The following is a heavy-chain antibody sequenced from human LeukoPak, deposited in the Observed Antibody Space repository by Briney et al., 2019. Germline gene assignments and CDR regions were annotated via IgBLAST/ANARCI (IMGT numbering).Heavy chain of an antibody. V-gene: IGHV4-38-2*01. CDR2: MYHSGST. CDR1: GGSFSGYY. CDR3: ARGVTPFDY. J-gene: IGHJ4*02. D-gene: IGHD2-21*02. Sequence: SSETLSLTCAVYGGSFSGYYWGWIRQPPGKGLEWIGSMYHSGSTYYNPSLKSRVAILVDTSKNQFSLKLSSVTAADTAVYYCARGVTPFDYWGQGTLVTVSS.